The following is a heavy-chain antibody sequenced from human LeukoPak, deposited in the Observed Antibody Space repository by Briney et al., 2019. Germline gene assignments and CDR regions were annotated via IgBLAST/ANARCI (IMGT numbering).Heavy chain of an antibody. CDR1: GDSVSSNSAA. J-gene: IGHJ1*01. D-gene: IGHD3-10*01. Sequence: SQTLSLTCAISGDSVSSNSAAWNWIRQSPSRGLEWLGRTYYRSKWYNDYAVSVKSRITINPDTSKNQFSLKLSSVTAADTAVYYCARRALYYGSGSYYNVGYFQHWGQGTLVTVSS. CDR3: ARRALYYGSGSYYNVGYFQH. CDR2: TYYRSKWYN. V-gene: IGHV6-1*01.